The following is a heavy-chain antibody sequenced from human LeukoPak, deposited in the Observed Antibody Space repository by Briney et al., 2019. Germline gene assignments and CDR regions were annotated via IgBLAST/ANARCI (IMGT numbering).Heavy chain of an antibody. CDR2: IYWDDDK. D-gene: IGHD6-13*01. V-gene: IGHV2-5*02. CDR3: ALLRPAAGRPKPFDY. Sequence: SGPTLVKPTQTLTLTCTFSGFSLSTSGVGVGWIRQPPGKALEWLSLIYWDDDKRYSPSLKSRLTITKDTSKNQVVLTMTNMDPVDTATYYCALLRPAAGRPKPFDYWGQGTLVTVSS. CDR1: GFSLSTSGVG. J-gene: IGHJ4*02.